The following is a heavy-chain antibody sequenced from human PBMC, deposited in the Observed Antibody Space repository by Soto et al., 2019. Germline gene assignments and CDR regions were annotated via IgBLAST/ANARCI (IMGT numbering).Heavy chain of an antibody. CDR3: ARLGWGNGDSDY. CDR1: GGSISKRNYF. J-gene: IGHJ4*02. D-gene: IGHD2-21*01. V-gene: IGHV4-39*01. Sequence: SETLSLTCTVSGGSISKRNYFWGWIRQAPGKGLEWIARIIYSGTTSYNSSLKSRFALSVDTSKNTFSRKPNSVTAAATAVYYCARLGWGNGDSDYWGQGTLVTSPQ. CDR2: IIYSGTT.